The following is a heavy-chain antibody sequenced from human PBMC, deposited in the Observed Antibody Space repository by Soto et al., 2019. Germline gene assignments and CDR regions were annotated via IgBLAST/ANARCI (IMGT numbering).Heavy chain of an antibody. D-gene: IGHD2-21*02. CDR3: ARDLQGDIENYGMDV. CDR1: GGSISSYY. V-gene: IGHV4-59*01. Sequence: PSETLSLTCTVSGGSISSYYWSWIRQPPGKGLEWIGYIYYSGSTNYNPSLKSRVTISVDTSKNQFSLKLSSVTAADTAVYYCARDLQGDIENYGMDVWGQGTTVTVS. CDR2: IYYSGST. J-gene: IGHJ6*02.